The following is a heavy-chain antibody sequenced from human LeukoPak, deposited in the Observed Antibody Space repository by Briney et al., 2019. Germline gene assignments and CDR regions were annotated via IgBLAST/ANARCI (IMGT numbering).Heavy chain of an antibody. CDR1: GGSISSSSYY. CDR2: IYYSGST. Sequence: PSETLSLTRTVSGGSISSSSYYWGWIRQPPGKGLEWIGSIYYSGSTYYNPSLKSRVTISVDTSKNQFSLKLSSVTAADTAVYYCARPTRGYPGYFDYWGQGTLVTVSS. J-gene: IGHJ4*02. D-gene: IGHD2-2*01. V-gene: IGHV4-39*01. CDR3: ARPTRGYPGYFDY.